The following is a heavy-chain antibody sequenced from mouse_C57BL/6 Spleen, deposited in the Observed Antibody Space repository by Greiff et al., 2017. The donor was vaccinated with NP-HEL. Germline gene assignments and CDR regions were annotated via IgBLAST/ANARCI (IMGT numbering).Heavy chain of an antibody. V-gene: IGHV5-16*01. Sequence: EVKLVESEGGLVQPGSSMKLSCTASGFTFSDYYMAWVRQVPEKGLEWVANINYDGSSTYYLDSLKSRFIISRDNAKNILYLQMSSLKSEDTATYYCARDRDGNYPLFDYWGQGTTLTVSS. J-gene: IGHJ2*01. CDR2: INYDGSST. D-gene: IGHD2-1*01. CDR3: ARDRDGNYPLFDY. CDR1: GFTFSDYY.